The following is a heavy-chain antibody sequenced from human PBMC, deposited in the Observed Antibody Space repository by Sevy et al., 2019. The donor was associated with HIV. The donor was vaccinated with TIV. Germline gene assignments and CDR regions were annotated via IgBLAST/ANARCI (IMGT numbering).Heavy chain of an antibody. D-gene: IGHD3-10*01. CDR3: ARGAYGSGSYYRTGAEYFQH. J-gene: IGHJ1*01. V-gene: IGHV3-23*01. Sequence: GGSLRLSCAASGFTFSNYAMSWVRQAPGKGLEWVSTFSFGCGKINYADSVKGRFTFSRDTSKNTLYLQMNSLGAEDTAVYYCARGAYGSGSYYRTGAEYFQHWGQGTLVTVSS. CDR1: GFTFSNYA. CDR2: FSFGCGKI.